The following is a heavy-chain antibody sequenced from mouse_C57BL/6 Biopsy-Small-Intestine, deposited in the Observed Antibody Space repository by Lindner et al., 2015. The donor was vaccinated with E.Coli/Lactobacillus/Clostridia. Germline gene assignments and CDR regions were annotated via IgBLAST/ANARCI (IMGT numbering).Heavy chain of an antibody. CDR3: ARGYYSNYYAMDH. CDR1: GYTFTTYP. CDR2: FHPYNDDT. V-gene: IGHV1-47*01. Sequence: VQLQESGAELVKPGASVRMSCKASGYTFTTYPIEWMKQNHGKSLEWIGNFHPYNDDTKYNEKFKGRATFTVEKSSTTVYLELSRLTSDDSGVYYCARGYYSNYYAMDHWGQGTSVTVSS. D-gene: IGHD2-5*01. J-gene: IGHJ4*01.